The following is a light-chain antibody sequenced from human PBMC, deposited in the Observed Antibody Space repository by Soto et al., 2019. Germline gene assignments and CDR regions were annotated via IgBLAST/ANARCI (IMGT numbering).Light chain of an antibody. Sequence: QSVLTQPASVSGSPGLSITISCTGTSSDVGGYNSDSWYQQHPGKAPKLLIHEVSDRPSGVSSRFSGSKSGNTASLTISGLQAEDEADYYCSSYTSSDTLVFGTGTKVTVL. V-gene: IGLV2-14*01. J-gene: IGLJ1*01. CDR1: SSDVGGYNS. CDR2: EVS. CDR3: SSYTSSDTLV.